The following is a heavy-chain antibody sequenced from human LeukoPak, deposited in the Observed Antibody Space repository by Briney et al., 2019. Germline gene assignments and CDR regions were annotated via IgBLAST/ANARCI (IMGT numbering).Heavy chain of an antibody. J-gene: IGHJ4*02. Sequence: SETLSLTCTVSGGSISSSSYYWGWIRQPPGKGLEWIGSIYYSGSTYYNPSLKSRVTISVDTSKNQFSLKLSSVTAADTAVYYCASLGYCSSTSCYGGGDYWGQGTLVTVSS. CDR2: IYYSGST. D-gene: IGHD2-2*01. CDR1: GGSISSSSYY. V-gene: IGHV4-39*07. CDR3: ASLGYCSSTSCYGGGDY.